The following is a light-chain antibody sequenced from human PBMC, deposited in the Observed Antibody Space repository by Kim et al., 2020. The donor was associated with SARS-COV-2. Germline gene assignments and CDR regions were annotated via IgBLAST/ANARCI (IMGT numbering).Light chain of an antibody. J-gene: IGKJ2*01. CDR3: QHYSEIPYT. CDR2: DAS. Sequence: SAAVRDRVTITCQASHDIKKFLKWYQQKPGKAPKLLINDASDLQIGVPSRFSGSGSGTYFILTISNLQPEDIATYVCQHYSEIPYTFGQGTKLEI. CDR1: HDIKKF. V-gene: IGKV1-33*01.